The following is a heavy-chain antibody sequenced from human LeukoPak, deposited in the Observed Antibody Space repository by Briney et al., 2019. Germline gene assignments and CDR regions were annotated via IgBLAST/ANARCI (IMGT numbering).Heavy chain of an antibody. J-gene: IGHJ4*02. Sequence: PSETLSLTCAVYVGSFSGYYWSWIRQPPGKGLEWIGEINHSGSANYNPSLKSRVTISVDTSKNQFSLKLSSVTAADTAVYYCARGYYGSGIDYFDYWGQGTLVTVSS. CDR2: INHSGSA. V-gene: IGHV4-34*01. D-gene: IGHD3-10*01. CDR1: VGSFSGYY. CDR3: ARGYYGSGIDYFDY.